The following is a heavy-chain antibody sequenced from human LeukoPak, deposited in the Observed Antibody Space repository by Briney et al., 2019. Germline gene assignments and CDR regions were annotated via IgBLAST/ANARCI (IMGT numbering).Heavy chain of an antibody. CDR3: ARRCSSSCRAFDI. CDR1: GFTFSSYG. D-gene: IGHD6-13*01. Sequence: PGRSLRLSCAASGFTFSSYGMHWVRQAPGKGLEWVSYISSSGSTIYYADSVKGRFTISRDNAKNSLYLQMNSLRAEDTAVYYCARRCSSSCRAFDIWGQGTMVTVSS. CDR2: ISSSGSTI. J-gene: IGHJ3*02. V-gene: IGHV3-48*04.